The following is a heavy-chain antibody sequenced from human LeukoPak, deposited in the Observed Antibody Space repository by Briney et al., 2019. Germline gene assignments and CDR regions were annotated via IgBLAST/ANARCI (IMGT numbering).Heavy chain of an antibody. D-gene: IGHD5-24*01. CDR3: ARKMATHLDY. V-gene: IGHV1-69*13. CDR1: GGTFSSYA. CDR2: IIPIFGTA. Sequence: SVKVSCKASGGTFSSYAISWVRQAPGQGPEWMGGIIPIFGTASYAQKFQGRVTITADESTSTAYMELSSLRSEDTAVYYCARKMATHLDYWGQGTLVTVSS. J-gene: IGHJ4*02.